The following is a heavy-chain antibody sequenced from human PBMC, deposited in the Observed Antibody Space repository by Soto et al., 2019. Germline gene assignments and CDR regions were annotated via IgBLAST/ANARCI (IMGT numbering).Heavy chain of an antibody. J-gene: IGHJ6*02. Sequence: ASVKVSCKASGYTFTSYGISWVRQAPGQGLERMGWISAYNGNTNYAQKLQGRVTITRDTSASTAYMELSSLRSEDTAVYYCASFSTSCYGGCYYYGMDVWGQGTTVTVSS. D-gene: IGHD2-2*01. CDR1: GYTFTSYG. CDR2: ISAYNGNT. V-gene: IGHV1-18*01. CDR3: ASFSTSCYGGCYYYGMDV.